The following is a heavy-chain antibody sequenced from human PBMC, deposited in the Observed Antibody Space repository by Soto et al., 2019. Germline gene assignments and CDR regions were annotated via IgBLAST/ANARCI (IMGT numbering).Heavy chain of an antibody. CDR2: ISSTTNYI. CDR3: ARESEDLTSNFDY. J-gene: IGHJ4*02. Sequence: GGSLRLSCAASGFTFTRYSMNWVRQAPGKGLEWVSSISSTTNYIYYADSMKGRFTVSRDNAKNSVYLEMNSLSAEDTAVYYCARESEDLTSNFDYWGQGALVTVSS. CDR1: GFTFTRYS. V-gene: IGHV3-21*01.